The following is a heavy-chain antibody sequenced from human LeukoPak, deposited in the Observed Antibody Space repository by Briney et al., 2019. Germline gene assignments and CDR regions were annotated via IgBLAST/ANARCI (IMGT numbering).Heavy chain of an antibody. Sequence: GGSLRLSCAASGFTFGSYGMHWVRQAPGKGLEWVAVIWYDGSNKYYADSVKGRFTISRDNSKNTLYLQMNSLRAEDTAVYYCARAPTYYDILTGYYSQGFGDYWGQGTLVTVSS. D-gene: IGHD3-9*01. CDR2: IWYDGSNK. J-gene: IGHJ4*02. V-gene: IGHV3-33*01. CDR3: ARAPTYYDILTGYYSQGFGDY. CDR1: GFTFGSYG.